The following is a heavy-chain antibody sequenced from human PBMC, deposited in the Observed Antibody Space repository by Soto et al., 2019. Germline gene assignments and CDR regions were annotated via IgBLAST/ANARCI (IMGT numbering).Heavy chain of an antibody. CDR3: ARGAWYFVY. CDR1: GFTFSSYW. Sequence: EVQLVESGGGLVQPGGSLRLSCAASGFTFSSYWMSWVRQVPGKGLEWMANIKVDGSEKYCVDSVKGRFTISRDNAKNSLYLQMHSLRAEDTAVYYCARGAWYFVYWGQGALVTVSS. V-gene: IGHV3-7*01. J-gene: IGHJ4*02. CDR2: IKVDGSEK.